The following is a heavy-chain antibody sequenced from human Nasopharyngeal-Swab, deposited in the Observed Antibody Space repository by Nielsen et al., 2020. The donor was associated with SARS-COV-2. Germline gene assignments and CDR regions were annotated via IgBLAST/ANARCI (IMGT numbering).Heavy chain of an antibody. CDR3: ARDRDSGYSDQRSAFDI. Sequence: SETLSLTCTVSGGSVSSGSYYWSWIRQPPGKGLEWIGYIYYSGSTNYNPSLKSRVTISVDTSKNQFSLKLSSVTAADTAVYYCARDRDSGYSDQRSAFDIWGQGTMVTVSS. V-gene: IGHV4-61*01. J-gene: IGHJ3*02. CDR1: GGSVSSGSYY. CDR2: IYYSGST. D-gene: IGHD5-12*01.